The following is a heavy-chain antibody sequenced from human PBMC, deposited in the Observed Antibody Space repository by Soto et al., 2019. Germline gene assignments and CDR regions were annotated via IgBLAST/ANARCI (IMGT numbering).Heavy chain of an antibody. D-gene: IGHD4-17*01. V-gene: IGHV1-69*08. J-gene: IGHJ4*02. CDR2: IIPILGIA. CDR1: GGTFSSYT. Sequence: QVQLVQSGAEVKKPGSSVKVSCKASGGTFSSYTISWVRQAPGQGLEWMGRIIPILGIANYAQKFQGRVKSTADKATSTAYMELSSLRSEDTAVYYCARDGDYGDCVFDYWGQGTLVTVSS. CDR3: ARDGDYGDCVFDY.